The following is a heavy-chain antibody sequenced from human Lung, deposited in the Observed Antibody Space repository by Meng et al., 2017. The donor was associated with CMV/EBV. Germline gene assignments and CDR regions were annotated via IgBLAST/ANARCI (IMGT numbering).Heavy chain of an antibody. V-gene: IGHV3-23*03. CDR1: GFTFTSYG. J-gene: IGHJ4*02. D-gene: IGHD3/OR15-3a*01. CDR3: AKGAAGLVP. Sequence: GESXKISCAASGFTFTSYGMSWVRQAPGKGLEWVSLIYNDGSRTYYADSVKGRFTISRDNSKNTVSLQMNNLRVEDSAVYYCAKGAAGLVPWGQGTVVTVSS. CDR2: IYNDGSRT.